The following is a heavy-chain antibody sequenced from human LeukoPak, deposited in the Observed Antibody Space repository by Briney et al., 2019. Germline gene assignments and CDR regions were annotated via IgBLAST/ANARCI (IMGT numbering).Heavy chain of an antibody. D-gene: IGHD2-15*01. J-gene: IGHJ5*02. CDR3: ARVSRGVVVVAATGWFDP. V-gene: IGHV1-18*01. CDR1: GYTFTSYG. Sequence: ASVKVSCKASGYTFTSYGISWVRLAPGQGLEWMGWISAYNGNTNYAQKLQGRVTMTTDTSTSTAYMELRSLRSDDTAVYYCARVSRGVVVVAATGWFDPWGQGTLVTVSS. CDR2: ISAYNGNT.